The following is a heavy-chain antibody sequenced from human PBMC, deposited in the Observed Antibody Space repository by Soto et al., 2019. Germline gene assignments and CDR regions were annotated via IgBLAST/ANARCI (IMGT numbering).Heavy chain of an antibody. V-gene: IGHV1-3*01. CDR1: GYTSTAYP. J-gene: IGHJ4*02. D-gene: IGHD3-10*01. CDR3: ARKDYYGAGIYYFDH. CDR2: INVANGDT. Sequence: ASVKVSCKASGYTSTAYPMHWVRQAPGQRLEWMGWINVANGDTGYSQKFQGRVTVTRDTSASTVYMGVSSLTSEDTAVYYCARKDYYGAGIYYFDHWGQGTLVTVSS.